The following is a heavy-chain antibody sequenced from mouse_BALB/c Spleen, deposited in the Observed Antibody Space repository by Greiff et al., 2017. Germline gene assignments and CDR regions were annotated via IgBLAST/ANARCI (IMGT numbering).Heavy chain of an antibody. CDR3: ARDEYGNAAWFAY. V-gene: IGHV1S135*01. J-gene: IGHJ3*01. CDR2: IDPFNGGT. Sequence: VKLQQSGPELMKPGASVKISCKASGYSFTSYYMHWVKQSHGKSLEWIGYIDPFNGGTSYNQKFKGKATLTVDKSSSTAYMHLSSLTSEDSAVYYCARDEYGNAAWFAYWGQGTLVTVSA. CDR1: GYSFTSYY. D-gene: IGHD2-10*02.